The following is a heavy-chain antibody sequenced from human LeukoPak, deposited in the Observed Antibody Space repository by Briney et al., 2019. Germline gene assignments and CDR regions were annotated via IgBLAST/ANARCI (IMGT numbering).Heavy chain of an antibody. Sequence: SETLSLTCTVSGGSISSSSYYWGWIRQPPGTGLEWIVSIYYSGSTYYNPSLKSRVTISVDTSKNQFSLKLSSVTAADTAVYYCARHPYSSPRWFDPWGQGTLVTVSS. D-gene: IGHD6-13*01. V-gene: IGHV4-39*01. CDR3: ARHPYSSPRWFDP. J-gene: IGHJ5*02. CDR2: IYYSGST. CDR1: GGSISSSSYY.